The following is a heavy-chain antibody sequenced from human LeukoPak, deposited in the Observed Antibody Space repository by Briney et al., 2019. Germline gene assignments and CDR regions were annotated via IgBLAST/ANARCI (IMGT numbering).Heavy chain of an antibody. D-gene: IGHD3-22*01. Sequence: ASVKVSCKASGYTFTSYDINWVRQATGQGLEWMGWMNPNSGNTGYAQKFQGRVTITRNTSISTAYMELSSLRSEDTAVYYCARGRYSSYYYDSSAHAFDIWGQGTMVTVSS. V-gene: IGHV1-8*03. J-gene: IGHJ3*02. CDR3: ARGRYSSYYYDSSAHAFDI. CDR1: GYTFTSYD. CDR2: MNPNSGNT.